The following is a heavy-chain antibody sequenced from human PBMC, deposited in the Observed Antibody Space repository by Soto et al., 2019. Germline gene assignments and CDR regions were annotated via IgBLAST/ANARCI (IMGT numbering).Heavy chain of an antibody. V-gene: IGHV6-1*01. D-gene: IGHD1-26*01. Sequence: QTLSLTCAISGDSVSSNSAAWNWIRQSPSRGLEWLGRTYFRSKWYKDYAISVKSRITINPDTSKNQFSLQLNSVTPEDTAVYYCVRHVGGGELLDYWGQGTLVTVSS. CDR2: TYFRSKWYK. CDR1: GDSVSSNSAA. J-gene: IGHJ4*02. CDR3: VRHVGGGELLDY.